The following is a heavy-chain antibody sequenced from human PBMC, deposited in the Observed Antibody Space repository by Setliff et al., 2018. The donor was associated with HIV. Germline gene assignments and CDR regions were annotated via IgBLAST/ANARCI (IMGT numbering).Heavy chain of an antibody. J-gene: IGHJ4*02. V-gene: IGHV4-34*01. CDR3: ARGEGLCGGGDCFPLAYFDY. CDR1: GGSFSGYY. Sequence: PSETLSLTCAVYGGSFSGYYWSWIRQSPGKGLEWIGEIIYNGGTNYNPSLKSRVSISLDTPKNQFSLKLTSVTAADTAIYYCARGEGLCGGGDCFPLAYFDYWGRGTLVTVSS. D-gene: IGHD2-21*02. CDR2: IIYNGGT.